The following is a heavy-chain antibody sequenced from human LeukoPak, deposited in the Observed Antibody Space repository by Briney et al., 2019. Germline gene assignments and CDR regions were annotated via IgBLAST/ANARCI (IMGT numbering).Heavy chain of an antibody. J-gene: IGHJ4*02. CDR2: IIPMFRTA. Sequence: GASVKVSCKASGGTFSNHAISWVRQAPGQGLEWMGGIIPMFRTANYAQKFQGRVTITADESTSTAYMELSSLRSEDTAVYYCARRGFYGGMTEDFDYWGQGTLVTVSS. D-gene: IGHD4/OR15-4a*01. CDR1: GGTFSNHA. CDR3: ARRGFYGGMTEDFDY. V-gene: IGHV1-69*13.